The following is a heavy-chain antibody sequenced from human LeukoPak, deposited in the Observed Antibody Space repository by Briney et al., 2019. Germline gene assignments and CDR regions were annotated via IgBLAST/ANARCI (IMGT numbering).Heavy chain of an antibody. J-gene: IGHJ4*02. CDR2: ISSSGSTI. Sequence: HPGGSPRLSCAASGFTFSSYEMNWVRQAPGKGLEWVSYISSSGSTIYYADSVKGRFTISRDNAKNSLYLQMNSLRAEDTAVYYCASTGYSSGWSDYWGQGTLVTVSS. CDR3: ASTGYSSGWSDY. D-gene: IGHD6-19*01. CDR1: GFTFSSYE. V-gene: IGHV3-48*03.